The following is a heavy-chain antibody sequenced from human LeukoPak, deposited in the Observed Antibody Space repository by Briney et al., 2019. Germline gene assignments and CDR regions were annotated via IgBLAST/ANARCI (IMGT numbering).Heavy chain of an antibody. CDR2: IIPIFGTA. V-gene: IGHV1-69*13. D-gene: IGHD4-17*01. CDR3: ASYYYGDYSNWFDP. Sequence: SVKVSCKASGGTFSSYAISWVRQAPGQGLEWMGGIIPIFGTANYAQKFQGRVTITADESTSTAYMELSSLRSEDTAVYYCASYYYGDYSNWFDPWGQGTLVTVSS. J-gene: IGHJ5*02. CDR1: GGTFSSYA.